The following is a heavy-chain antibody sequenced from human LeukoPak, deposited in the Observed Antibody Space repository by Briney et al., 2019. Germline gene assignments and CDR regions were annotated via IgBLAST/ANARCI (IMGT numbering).Heavy chain of an antibody. D-gene: IGHD5-12*01. Sequence: PGRSLRLSCAASGFSFSDYAMHWVRQAPGNGLEWVTVISFDGSAKYYSDSVKGRFTISRDNSKNTLYLQMNSLRVEDTAAYYCARTFWDKSNGYDYFFDYWGQGSLVTVSS. CDR1: GFSFSDYA. J-gene: IGHJ4*02. V-gene: IGHV3-30*04. CDR3: ARTFWDKSNGYDYFFDY. CDR2: ISFDGSAK.